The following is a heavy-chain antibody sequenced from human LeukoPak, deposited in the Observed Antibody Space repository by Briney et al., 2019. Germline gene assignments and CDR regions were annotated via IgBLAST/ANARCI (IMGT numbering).Heavy chain of an antibody. CDR2: ISYDGSYK. CDR3: ATIGPYGSRTYISADY. D-gene: IGHD3-10*01. CDR1: GFTFSSYA. Sequence: GRSLRLSCAASGFTFSSYAMHWVRQAPGKGLEWVAVISYDGSYKSYADSVKGRFTISRDNSKNTLYLQMNSLRAEDTAVYYCATIGPYGSRTYISADYWGQGTLVTVSS. V-gene: IGHV3-30*04. J-gene: IGHJ4*02.